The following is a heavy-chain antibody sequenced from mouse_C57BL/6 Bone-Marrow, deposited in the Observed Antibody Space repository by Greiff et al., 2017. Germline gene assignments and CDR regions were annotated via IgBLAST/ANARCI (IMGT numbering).Heavy chain of an antibody. Sequence: EVQGVESGGGLVQPGGSLKLSCAASGFTFSDYYMYWVRQTPEKRLEWVAYISNGGGSTYYPDTVKGRFTIYRDNAKNTLYLQMSRLKSEDTAMYYCARRDGYYWYFDVWGTGTTVTVSS. D-gene: IGHD2-3*01. V-gene: IGHV5-12*01. J-gene: IGHJ1*03. CDR2: ISNGGGST. CDR3: ARRDGYYWYFDV. CDR1: GFTFSDYY.